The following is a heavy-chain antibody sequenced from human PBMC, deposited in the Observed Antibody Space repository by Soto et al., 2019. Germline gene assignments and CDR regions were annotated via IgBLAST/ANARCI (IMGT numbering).Heavy chain of an antibody. D-gene: IGHD3-22*01. Sequence: QVQLSQFGAEVKKPGASVKVSCKASGYSFTNFHIHWVRQAPGQGLEWMGMIDPSGGITRDAQRLQGSITMTRDASTSTVYMELRSLTSEDTAVYYCGRDVIGHDNYETIGYYFDHWGQGTLVTVSS. V-gene: IGHV1-46*01. CDR1: GYSFTNFH. CDR2: IDPSGGIT. CDR3: GRDVIGHDNYETIGYYFDH. J-gene: IGHJ4*02.